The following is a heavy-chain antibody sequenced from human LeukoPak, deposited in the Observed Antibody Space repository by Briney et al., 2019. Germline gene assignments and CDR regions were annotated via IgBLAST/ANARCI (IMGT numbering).Heavy chain of an antibody. D-gene: IGHD5-24*01. CDR3: ARGADDYKLGNF. J-gene: IGHJ4*01. CDR2: IYSRDLT. CDR1: GGSFDSSYY. V-gene: IGHV4-39*01. Sequence: KTSETLSLNCTVSGGSFDSSYYWNWVRQTPGKGLEWVGTIYSRDLTYYNPSLTSRVTISADTAKNMFSLRLTSVTAADTAVYYCARGADDYKLGNFWGHGILVTVFS.